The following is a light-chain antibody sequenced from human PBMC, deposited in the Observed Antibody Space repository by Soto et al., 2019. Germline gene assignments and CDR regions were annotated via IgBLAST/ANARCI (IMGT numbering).Light chain of an antibody. V-gene: IGKV1-8*01. CDR2: AAS. CDR3: QQYYSYPLT. CDR1: QGISSY. J-gene: IGKJ3*01. Sequence: AIRMTQSPSSFSASTGDRVTITCRASQGISSYLAWYQQKPGKAPKLLIYAASTLQSGVPSRFSGSGSGTDFTLPISGLQSEDFATYYCQQYYSYPLTFGPGTKVDIK.